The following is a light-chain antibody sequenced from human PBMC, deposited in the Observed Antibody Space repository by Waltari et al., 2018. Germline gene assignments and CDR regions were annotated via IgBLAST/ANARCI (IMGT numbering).Light chain of an antibody. CDR1: LSVLYSSNDKDY. J-gene: IGKJ2*01. CDR2: WAS. Sequence: DIVMIQSPDSLAVSLGERATIDCKSSLSVLYSSNDKDYLAWYQQKPGQPPKLLIYWASTRESGVPDRFSGSGSGTDFTLTISRLQAEDVAVYYCQQHYSTPPTFGQGTKLEIK. V-gene: IGKV4-1*01. CDR3: QQHYSTPPT.